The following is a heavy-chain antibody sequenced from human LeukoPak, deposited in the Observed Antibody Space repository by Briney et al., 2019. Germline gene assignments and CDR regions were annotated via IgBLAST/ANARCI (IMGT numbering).Heavy chain of an antibody. Sequence: GGSLRLSCVVSGISLSNYAMSWVRQAPGKGLEWVSYISERGGSTAYADSVKGRFTISRDNSNNLVYLQMNNLRAEDTAEYYCAKRARYNSARATDFDSWGQGTQVTVSS. J-gene: IGHJ4*02. D-gene: IGHD6-19*01. CDR2: ISERGGST. CDR1: GISLSNYA. CDR3: AKRARYNSARATDFDS. V-gene: IGHV3-23*01.